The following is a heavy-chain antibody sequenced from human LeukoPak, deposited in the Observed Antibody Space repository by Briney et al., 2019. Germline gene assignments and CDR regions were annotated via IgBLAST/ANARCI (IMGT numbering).Heavy chain of an antibody. CDR3: ARDQEQLVWKGYYFDY. CDR2: ISGSGGST. D-gene: IGHD6-6*01. CDR1: GLTFTSYA. Sequence: GGSLRLSCAAYGLTFTSYAISWVRQAPGQGLEWVSAISGSGGSTYYADSVKGRFTISRDNSKNTLYLQMNSLRAEDTAVYYCARDQEQLVWKGYYFDYWGQGTLVTVSS. J-gene: IGHJ4*02. V-gene: IGHV3-23*01.